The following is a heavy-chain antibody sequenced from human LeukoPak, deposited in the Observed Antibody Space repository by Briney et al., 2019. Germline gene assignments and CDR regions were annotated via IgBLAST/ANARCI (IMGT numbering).Heavy chain of an antibody. CDR1: GFTFRNYM. CDR2: ISSSGSTI. Sequence: GGSLRLPCAASGFTFRNYMMHWVRQAPGKGLEWVSYISSSGSTIYYADSVKGRFTISRDNAKNSLYLQMNSLRAEDTAVYYCARGQAVLWFGEGYYFDYWGQGTLVTVSS. D-gene: IGHD3-10*01. V-gene: IGHV3-48*04. CDR3: ARGQAVLWFGEGYYFDY. J-gene: IGHJ4*02.